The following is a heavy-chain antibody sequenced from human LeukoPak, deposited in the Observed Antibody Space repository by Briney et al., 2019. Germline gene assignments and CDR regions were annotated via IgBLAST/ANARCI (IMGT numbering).Heavy chain of an antibody. J-gene: IGHJ4*02. Sequence: TGGSLKLSCAASGFTFSGSATHWVRQASGKGLEWVGRIRSKANSYATAYAASVKGRFTISRDDSKNTAYLQMNSLKTEDTAVYYCTRRGWVFDYWGQGTLVTVSS. CDR1: GFTFSGSA. V-gene: IGHV3-73*01. CDR3: TRRGWVFDY. CDR2: IRSKANSYAT. D-gene: IGHD6-19*01.